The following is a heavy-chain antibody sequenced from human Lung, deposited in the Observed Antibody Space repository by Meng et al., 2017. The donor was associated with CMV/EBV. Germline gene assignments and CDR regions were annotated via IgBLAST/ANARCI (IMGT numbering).Heavy chain of an antibody. J-gene: IGHJ6*02. V-gene: IGHV3-21*01. Sequence: GESXKISCAASGFTFGFYSLNWVRQAPGKGLEWVASITSASRYIFYADSVRGRFTVSRDNAKNSIYLQMNSLRAEDTAVYYCARNQGSYEQLAPDYYYGMDVWGRETTVTVPS. D-gene: IGHD1-1*01. CDR3: ARNQGSYEQLAPDYYYGMDV. CDR1: GFTFGFYS. CDR2: ITSASRYI.